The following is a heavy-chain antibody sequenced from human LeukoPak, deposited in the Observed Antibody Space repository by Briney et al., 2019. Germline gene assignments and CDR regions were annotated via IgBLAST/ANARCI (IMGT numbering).Heavy chain of an antibody. V-gene: IGHV3-48*03. CDR1: GFTISSCE. CDR3: ARVNYDILTGYYVYYYYYMDV. J-gene: IGHJ6*03. CDR2: ISSSGSTI. Sequence: PGGSLRLSCAASGFTISSCEMNWVRQAPGKGLVWDSYISSSGSTIYYAGSVKGLFTLSRDNAKNSLYLQMNRLSVDDTAVYYCARVNYDILTGYYVYYYYYMDVWGKGTTVTISS. D-gene: IGHD3-9*01.